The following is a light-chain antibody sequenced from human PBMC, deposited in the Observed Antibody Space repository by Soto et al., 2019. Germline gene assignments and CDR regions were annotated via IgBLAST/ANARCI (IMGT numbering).Light chain of an antibody. CDR1: SSDVGGYNY. Sequence: QSVLTQPASVSGSPGQSITISCTGTSSDVGGYNYVSWYQQHPGKAPKLMIYEVSNRPSGVSNRFSGSKSANTASLTISGLQAEDEADYYCSSYTGRSAPVFGGGTKLTVL. CDR3: SSYTGRSAPV. V-gene: IGLV2-14*01. J-gene: IGLJ2*01. CDR2: EVS.